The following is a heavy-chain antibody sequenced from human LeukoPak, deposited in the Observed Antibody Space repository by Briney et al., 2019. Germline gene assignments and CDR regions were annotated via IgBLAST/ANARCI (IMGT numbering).Heavy chain of an antibody. Sequence: ASETLSLTCTVSGGSISSSSYYWGWIRQPPGKGLEWIGSIYYSGSTYYNPSLKSRVTISVDASKNQFSLKLSSVTAADTAVYYCARGSRSSSPFDYWGQGTLVTVSS. CDR1: GGSISSSSYY. CDR2: IYYSGST. V-gene: IGHV4-39*01. CDR3: ARGSRSSSPFDY. D-gene: IGHD6-13*01. J-gene: IGHJ4*02.